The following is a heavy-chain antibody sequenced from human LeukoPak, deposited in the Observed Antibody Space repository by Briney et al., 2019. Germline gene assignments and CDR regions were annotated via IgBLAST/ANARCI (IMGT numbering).Heavy chain of an antibody. CDR2: IYYSGST. V-gene: IGHV4-39*07. CDR1: GGSVSNSSYY. CDR3: ARALAGASSLYYFDY. J-gene: IGHJ4*02. Sequence: SETLSLTCTVSGGSVSNSSYYWGWIRQPPGKGLEWIGSIYYSGSTYYNPSLKSRVTISVDTSKNQFSLKLSSVTAADTAVYYCARALAGASSLYYFDYWGQGTLVTVSS. D-gene: IGHD2/OR15-2a*01.